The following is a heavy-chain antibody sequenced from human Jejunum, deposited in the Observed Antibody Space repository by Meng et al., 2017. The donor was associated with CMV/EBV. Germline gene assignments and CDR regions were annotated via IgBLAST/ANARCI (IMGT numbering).Heavy chain of an antibody. CDR3: ARARGYTTSGSFDC. V-gene: IGHV3-53*01. J-gene: IGHJ4*02. CDR1: GFTXNSYY. D-gene: IGHD5-12*01. CDR2: IYSGGTT. Sequence: HPAGPLRXSCAASGFTXNSYYMSWVRQAPGKGLEWVSIIYSGGTTYYADSVKGRFTISRDISKNTLYLQMTSLRADDTAVYYCARARGYTTSGSFDCWGQGTLVTVSS.